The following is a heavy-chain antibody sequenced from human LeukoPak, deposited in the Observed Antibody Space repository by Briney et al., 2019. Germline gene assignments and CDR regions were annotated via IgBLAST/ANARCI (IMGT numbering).Heavy chain of an antibody. J-gene: IGHJ5*02. V-gene: IGHV4-4*07. CDR3: ARGIYYYGSGRGVNWFDP. CDR2: IYTSGST. CDR1: GGSISSYY. Sequence: SETLSLTCTVSGGSISSYYWSWIRQPAGKGLERIGRIYTSGSTNYNPPLKSRVTMPVDTSKNQFSLKLSSVTAADTAVYYCARGIYYYGSGRGVNWFDPWGQGTLVTVSS. D-gene: IGHD3-10*01.